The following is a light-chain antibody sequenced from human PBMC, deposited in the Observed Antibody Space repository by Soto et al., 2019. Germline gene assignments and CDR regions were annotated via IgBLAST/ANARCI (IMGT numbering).Light chain of an antibody. CDR2: GAS. CDR3: QHRSIWPT. J-gene: IGKJ4*01. Sequence: EIVMTQSPATLSVSPGERATLSCRASQSVSSDLAWYHQKPGQAPRLLIYGASNRATGIPARFSGSGSGTDFTLTISSLEPEDFAVYYCQHRSIWPTFGGGTKVDI. CDR1: QSVSSD. V-gene: IGKV3-11*01.